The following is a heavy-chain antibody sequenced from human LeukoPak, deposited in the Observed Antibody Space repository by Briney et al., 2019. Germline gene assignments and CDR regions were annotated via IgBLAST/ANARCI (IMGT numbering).Heavy chain of an antibody. V-gene: IGHV6-1*01. J-gene: IGHJ4*02. CDR3: ARDVGARPRVFDY. Sequence: SPTLSLTFAISGDSVSINSAAWGWLRQSPSRGLEWLGRTYYRSKWYNDYAVSVKSRITINPDTSKNQFSLQLNSVTPEDTAMYYCARDVGARPRVFDYWGQGILVTVSS. CDR1: GDSVSINSAA. CDR2: TYYRSKWYN. D-gene: IGHD1-26*01.